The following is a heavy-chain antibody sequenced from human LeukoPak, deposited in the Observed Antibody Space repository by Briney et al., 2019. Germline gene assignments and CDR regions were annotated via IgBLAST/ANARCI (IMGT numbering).Heavy chain of an antibody. D-gene: IGHD1-26*01. V-gene: IGHV3-66*01. J-gene: IGHJ4*02. CDR3: ARDRGVGARTFDY. Sequence: GGSLRLSCAASGFTVSSNYMSWVRQAPGKGLEWVSVIYSGGSTYYADSVKGRFTISRDNSKNTLYLQMNSLRAEDTAVYYCARDRGVGARTFDYWGQGTLVTVSS. CDR1: GFTVSSNY. CDR2: IYSGGST.